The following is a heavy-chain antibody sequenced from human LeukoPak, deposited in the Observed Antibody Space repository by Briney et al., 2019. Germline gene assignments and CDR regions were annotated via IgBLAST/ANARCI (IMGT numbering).Heavy chain of an antibody. D-gene: IGHD1-26*01. CDR3: ARDTGIVGSTGFDY. CDR1: GYRVTDYY. Sequence: GASVKVSCKASGYRVTDYYIHWLRQAPGHAPEWMGWINPSPHSGPTIYAEKFQGRVTMTRDTAVSTAYMELSSLTSDDAAVYYCARDTGIVGSTGFDYWGQGTLVTVSS. J-gene: IGHJ4*02. CDR2: INPSPHSGPT. V-gene: IGHV1-2*02.